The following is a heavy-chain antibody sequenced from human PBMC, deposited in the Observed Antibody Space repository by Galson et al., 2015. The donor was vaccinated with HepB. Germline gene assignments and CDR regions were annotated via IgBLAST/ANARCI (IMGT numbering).Heavy chain of an antibody. V-gene: IGHV3-23*01. Sequence: SLRLSCATSGFTFSTYALVWVRQAPGKGLEWVSTIGGGGTAMYYADSVKGRFTISRDTSKNTVYLQMNSLRADETAMYFCAKRGDYYNSAASVMVYFWGQGTLGTV. J-gene: IGHJ4*03. CDR1: GFTFSTYA. CDR3: AKRGDYYNSAASVMVYF. D-gene: IGHD5-18*01. CDR2: IGGGGTAM.